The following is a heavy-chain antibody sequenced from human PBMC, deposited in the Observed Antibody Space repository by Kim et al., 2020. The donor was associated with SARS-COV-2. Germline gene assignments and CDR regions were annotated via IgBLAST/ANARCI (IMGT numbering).Heavy chain of an antibody. CDR2: IYYSGST. CDR1: GGSISSSSYY. V-gene: IGHV4-39*07. J-gene: IGHJ3*02. CDR3: ARVEGYYGSGSYYKTGPFDI. D-gene: IGHD3-10*01. Sequence: SETLSLTCTVSGGSISSSSYYWGWIRQPPGKGLEWIGSIYYSGSTYYNPSLKSRVTISVDTSKNQFSLKLSSVTAADTAVYYCARVEGYYGSGSYYKTGPFDIWGQGTMVTVSS.